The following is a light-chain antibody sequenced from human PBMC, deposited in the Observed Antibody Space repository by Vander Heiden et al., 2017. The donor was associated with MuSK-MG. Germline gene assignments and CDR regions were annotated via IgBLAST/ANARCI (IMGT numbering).Light chain of an antibody. Sequence: DIQMTQSPSSLSASVGDRVTIICRATQNIGNYLNWYQQKGGKAPQLLIYAATRLQSGVPSRFSGSGSGTEFTLIISRLQREDFATYYCQQCDNKPTTFGGGTKVEIK. J-gene: IGKJ4*01. V-gene: IGKV1-39*01. CDR2: AAT. CDR3: QQCDNKPTT. CDR1: QNIGNY.